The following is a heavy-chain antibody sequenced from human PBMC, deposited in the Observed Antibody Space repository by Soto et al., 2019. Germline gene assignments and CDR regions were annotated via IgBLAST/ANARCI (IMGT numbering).Heavy chain of an antibody. CDR2: ISWNSDNI. CDR3: VKDGGCSSSSCFNNWFDS. Sequence: EVHLVESGGDLIQPGRSLRLSCAASGFTFHDYAMHWVRQAPGKGLEWVSVISWNSDNIDYAASVKGRFTISRDNAKNSLYLQMNSLRAEDTAMYHCVKDGGCSSSSCFNNWFDSWGQGTLVTVSS. J-gene: IGHJ5*01. CDR1: GFTFHDYA. D-gene: IGHD2-2*01. V-gene: IGHV3-9*01.